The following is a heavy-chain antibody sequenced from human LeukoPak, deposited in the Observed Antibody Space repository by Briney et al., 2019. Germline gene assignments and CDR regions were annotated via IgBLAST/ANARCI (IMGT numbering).Heavy chain of an antibody. J-gene: IGHJ2*01. CDR3: ARGGHSYWYFDL. CDR2: IYTSGST. Sequence: SETLSLTCTVSGGSISSYYWSWIRQPPGKGLEWIGRIYTSGSTNYNPSLKSRVTISVDTSKNQFSLKLSSVTAADTAVYYCARGGHSYWYFDLWGRGTLVTVSS. CDR1: GGSISSYY. V-gene: IGHV4-4*08. D-gene: IGHD3-3*02.